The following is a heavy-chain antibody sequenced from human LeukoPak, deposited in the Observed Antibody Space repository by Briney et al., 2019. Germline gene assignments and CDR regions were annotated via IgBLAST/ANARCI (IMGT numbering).Heavy chain of an antibody. CDR2: IRSKAYGGTT. CDR1: GFTFGDYA. CDR3: AREDAVTPGYYYYFMDV. J-gene: IGHJ6*03. V-gene: IGHV3-49*04. Sequence: GGSLRLSCTASGFTFGDYAMNWVRQAPGKGLEWVGVIRSKAYGGTTEYAASVKGRFTISRDDSKSIAYLQMYSLKTEDIAVYYCAREDAVTPGYYYYFMDVWGKGTTVTISS. D-gene: IGHD4-23*01.